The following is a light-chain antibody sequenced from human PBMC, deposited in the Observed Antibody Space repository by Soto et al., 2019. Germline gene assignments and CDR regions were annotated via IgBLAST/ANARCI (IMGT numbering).Light chain of an antibody. Sequence: EIVLTQSPATLSLSPGDRATLSCRASQTVTSNYLAWYQQKPGHPPRLLIYGASNRATGVPDRFSGGGSGTDFTLTISRLEPEDFAVFFCQQYRNTPWTFGQGTTVEI. V-gene: IGKV3-20*01. CDR3: QQYRNTPWT. CDR2: GAS. J-gene: IGKJ1*01. CDR1: QTVTSNY.